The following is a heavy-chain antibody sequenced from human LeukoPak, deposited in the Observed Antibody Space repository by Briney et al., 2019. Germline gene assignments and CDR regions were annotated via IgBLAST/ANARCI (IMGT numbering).Heavy chain of an antibody. D-gene: IGHD3-22*01. CDR2: IYYSGNT. J-gene: IGHJ4*02. CDR1: GGSISSGGYY. V-gene: IGHV4-31*03. Sequence: PSETLSLTCTVSGGSISSGGYYWSWIRQHPGKGLEWIGYIYYSGNTYYNPSLKSRVTISVDTSKNQFSLKLSSVTAADTAVYYCARGRGYYDSSGYYYQTLLDYWGQGTLVTVSS. CDR3: ARGRGYYDSSGYYYQTLLDY.